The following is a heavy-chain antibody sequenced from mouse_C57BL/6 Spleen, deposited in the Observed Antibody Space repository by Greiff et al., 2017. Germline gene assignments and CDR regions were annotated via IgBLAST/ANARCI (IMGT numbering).Heavy chain of an antibody. CDR2: IDPETGGT. Sequence: VKLEESGAELVRPGASVTLSCKASGYTFTDYEMHWVKQTPVHGLEWIGAIDPETGGTAYNQKFKGKATLTADKSSSTAYMELSSLTSEDSAVYYCTRPYGNYYWYFGVWGTRATVTVSS. V-gene: IGHV1-15*01. D-gene: IGHD2-10*02. J-gene: IGHJ1*03. CDR3: TRPYGNYYWYFGV. CDR1: GYTFTDYE.